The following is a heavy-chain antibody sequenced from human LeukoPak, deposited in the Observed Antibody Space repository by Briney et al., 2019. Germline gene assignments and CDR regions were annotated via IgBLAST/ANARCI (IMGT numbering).Heavy chain of an antibody. V-gene: IGHV1-2*02. Sequence: ASVKVSCKASGYTFTDYYMHWVRQAPGQGLEWMGWINPDSGGTNYAQNFQGRVTMTRDTSISTAYMELSRLRSDDTAVYYCARPFIETPSLGALDYWGQGTLLTVSS. CDR3: ARPFIETPSLGALDY. CDR1: GYTFTDYY. J-gene: IGHJ4*02. D-gene: IGHD4-23*01. CDR2: INPDSGGT.